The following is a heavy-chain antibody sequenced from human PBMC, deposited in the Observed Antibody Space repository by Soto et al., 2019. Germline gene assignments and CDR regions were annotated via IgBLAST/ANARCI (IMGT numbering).Heavy chain of an antibody. D-gene: IGHD6-19*01. CDR2: IDHSSSSV. V-gene: IGHV3-48*04. J-gene: IGHJ2*01. Sequence: EVQLVESGGGLVQPGGSLRLSCAASGFRFSSYSMNWVRQAPGKGPEWVSYIDHSSSSVRYVDSVEGRFTISRDNAKDSLSLQMNSMRVEDTAMSYCAVGIAVARGYFDLWGRGTLVTVSS. CDR3: AVGIAVARGYFDL. CDR1: GFRFSSYS.